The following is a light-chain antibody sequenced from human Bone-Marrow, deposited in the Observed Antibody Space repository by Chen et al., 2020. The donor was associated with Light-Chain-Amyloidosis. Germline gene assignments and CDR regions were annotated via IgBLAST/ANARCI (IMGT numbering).Light chain of an antibody. CDR3: SSYTITNTLV. J-gene: IGLJ1*01. CDR1: SSAVGGDNH. Sequence: QSALTQPASVSGPPGQSITISCPGTSSAVGGDNHVSWYQQHPDKAPKPMIYEVTNRTSWVPDRFSGSKSDNTASLTISGLQTEDEADYFCSSYTITNTLVFGSGTRVTVL. V-gene: IGLV2-14*01. CDR2: EVT.